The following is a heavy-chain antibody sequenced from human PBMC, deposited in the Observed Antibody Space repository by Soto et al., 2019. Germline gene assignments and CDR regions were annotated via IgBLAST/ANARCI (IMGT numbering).Heavy chain of an antibody. CDR1: GFTFSSDA. V-gene: IGHV3-23*01. J-gene: IGHJ4*02. CDR3: AYSSTPFDY. CDR2: ISGSSGST. Sequence: EVQLLESGGGLVQPGGSLRLSCAASGFTFSSDAMSWVRQAPGNGLEWVSAISGSSGSTYYADSVRGRFTISRDNSKNTLYLQMNSLRAEDTAVYYCAYSSTPFDYWGQGTLVTVSS. D-gene: IGHD6-13*01.